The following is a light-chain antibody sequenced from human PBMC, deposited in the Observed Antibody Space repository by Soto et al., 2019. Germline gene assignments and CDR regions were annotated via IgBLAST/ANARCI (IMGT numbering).Light chain of an antibody. J-gene: IGKJ1*01. CDR2: GVF. Sequence: MTQSPSTLSVSPGERATLSCRASQGVNRNLAWYHHKPGQAPRLVIYGVFTRATGIPGRFSGGWSGTEFTLTINGLQSEDFGVYYCHQYNNWPRTFGQGTKVDIK. CDR1: QGVNRN. CDR3: HQYNNWPRT. V-gene: IGKV3-15*01.